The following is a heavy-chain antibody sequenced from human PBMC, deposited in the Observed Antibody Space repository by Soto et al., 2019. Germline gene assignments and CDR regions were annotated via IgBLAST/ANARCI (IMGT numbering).Heavy chain of an antibody. V-gene: IGHV3-33*01. CDR2: IWYDGSNK. CDR3: ARAYYYDSSGYFG. D-gene: IGHD3-22*01. Sequence: QVQLVESGGGVVQPGRSLRLSCAASGFTFSSYGMHWVRQAPGKGLEWVAVIWYDGSNKYYADSVKGRFTISRDNSKNTLYLQMNSLRAEDTAVYYCARAYYYDSSGYFGWGQGTLVTVSS. CDR1: GFTFSSYG. J-gene: IGHJ4*02.